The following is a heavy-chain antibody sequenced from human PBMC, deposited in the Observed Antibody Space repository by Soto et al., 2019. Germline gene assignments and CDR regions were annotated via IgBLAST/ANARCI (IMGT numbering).Heavy chain of an antibody. CDR1: GFTFSNYA. CDR2: IRETGNT. Sequence: EVQILQSGGGLEQPRGSLRLSCAASGFTFSNYAMSWIRQAPGKGLEWVSTIRETGNTYYADSVRGRFATSRDNSENTLYLQMSSLRAEDTAVYYCAKQQMGVIRALDYWGQGTLVTVSS. V-gene: IGHV3-23*01. J-gene: IGHJ4*02. CDR3: AKQQMGVIRALDY. D-gene: IGHD1-26*01.